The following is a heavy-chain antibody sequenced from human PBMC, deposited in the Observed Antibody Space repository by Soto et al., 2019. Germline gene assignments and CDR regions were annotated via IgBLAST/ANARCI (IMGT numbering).Heavy chain of an antibody. CDR2: ISYDGSNK. CDR3: AKGYYDFWSGTLYY. V-gene: IGHV3-30*18. CDR1: GFTFSSYG. J-gene: IGHJ4*02. Sequence: GGSLRLSCAASGFTFSSYGMHWVRQAPGKGLEWVAVISYDGSNKYYADSVKGRFTISRDNSKNTLYLQMNSLRAEDTAVYYCAKGYYDFWSGTLYYWGQGTLVTVSS. D-gene: IGHD3-3*01.